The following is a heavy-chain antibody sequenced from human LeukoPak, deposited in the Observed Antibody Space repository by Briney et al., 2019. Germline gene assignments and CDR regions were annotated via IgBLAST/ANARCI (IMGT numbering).Heavy chain of an antibody. CDR3: ARDGGSGTSTGYNGYYYYGMDV. V-gene: IGHV3-66*01. CDR2: IYSGDST. D-gene: IGHD3-9*01. J-gene: IGHJ6*02. CDR1: GFTVINNY. Sequence: PGGSLRLSCAASGFTVINNYMSWVRQAPGKGLEWVSFIYSGDSTYYAGSVKGRFTISRDSSKNTVHLQMNSLRAEDTAVYYCARDGGSGTSTGYNGYYYYGMDVWGQGTTVTVSS.